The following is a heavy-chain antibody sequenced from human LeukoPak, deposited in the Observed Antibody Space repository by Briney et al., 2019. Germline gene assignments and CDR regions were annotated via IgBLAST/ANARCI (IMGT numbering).Heavy chain of an antibody. CDR2: IWYDGSNK. CDR3: ARAYSSSAFDY. V-gene: IGHV3-33*01. CDR1: GFTFSSYG. Sequence: PGGSLRLSCAASGFTFSSYGMHWVRQAPGKGLEWVAVIWYDGSNKYYADSVKGRFTISRDNSKNTLYLQMNSLRAEDTAVYYRARAYSSSAFDYWGQGTLVTVSS. J-gene: IGHJ4*02. D-gene: IGHD6-6*01.